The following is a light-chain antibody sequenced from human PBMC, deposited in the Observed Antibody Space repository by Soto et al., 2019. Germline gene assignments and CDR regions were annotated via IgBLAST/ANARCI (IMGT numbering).Light chain of an antibody. Sequence: DIQMTQSPSTLSASVGDRVTITCRASQSISSWLAWYQQKPGKAPKLLIYDASSLESGVPSRFSGSGSGTEFTLTISSLQPDDFATYSCQQYNTLVYTFGQGTKLEIK. CDR2: DAS. V-gene: IGKV1-5*01. CDR3: QQYNTLVYT. CDR1: QSISSW. J-gene: IGKJ2*01.